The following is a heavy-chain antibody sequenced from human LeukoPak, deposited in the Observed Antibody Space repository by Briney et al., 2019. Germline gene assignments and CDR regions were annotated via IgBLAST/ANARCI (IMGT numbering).Heavy chain of an antibody. D-gene: IGHD6-13*01. CDR3: GRGVGSSWFYY. J-gene: IGHJ4*02. CDR1: GITFSGYS. Sequence: GGSLRLSCAASGITFSGYSMSWVRQAPGKGLEWVSYIHETSSPIYYADSVKGRFTVSRDNAKNPLYLQMNSLRAEDMAVYYCGRGVGSSWFYYWGQGTLVTVSS. CDR2: IHETSSPI. V-gene: IGHV3-48*01.